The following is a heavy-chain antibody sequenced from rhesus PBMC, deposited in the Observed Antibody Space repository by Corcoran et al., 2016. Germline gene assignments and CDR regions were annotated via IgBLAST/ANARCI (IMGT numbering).Heavy chain of an antibody. Sequence: QVQLQESGPGLVKPSETLSLTCAVSGGSISDSYYWSWSRQPPGKGLEWIGYIYGSGGSTSSNPSLKSRVTISTDTSKHQFSLKLSSVTAADSAVYYCARILNYAWCFDYWGQGVLVTVSS. CDR2: IYGSGGST. V-gene: IGHV4-106*01. D-gene: IGHD2-39*01. CDR3: ARILNYAWCFDY. CDR1: GGSISDSYY. J-gene: IGHJ4*01.